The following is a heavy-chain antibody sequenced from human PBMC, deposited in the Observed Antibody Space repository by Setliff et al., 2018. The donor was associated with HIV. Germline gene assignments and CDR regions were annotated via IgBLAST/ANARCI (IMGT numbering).Heavy chain of an antibody. CDR2: INLSRST. V-gene: IGHV4-39*07. CDR1: GDSISSSSYY. Sequence: SETLSLTCSVSGDSISSSSYYWDWIRQPPGKGLEWIGEINLSRSTDYNPSLKSRVTISVDTSKNQFSLRLSSVTAGDTAVYFCAKSSPSIGYISDHWGQGTLVTVSS. J-gene: IGHJ4*02. CDR3: AKSSPSIGYISDH. D-gene: IGHD5-12*01.